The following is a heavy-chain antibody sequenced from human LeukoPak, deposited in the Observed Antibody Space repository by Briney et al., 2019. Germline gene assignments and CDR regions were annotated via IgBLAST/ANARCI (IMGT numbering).Heavy chain of an antibody. V-gene: IGHV4-39*07. D-gene: IGHD3-3*01. Sequence: SETLSLTCTVSGGSISSSSYYWGWIRQPSGKGLEWIGSIYYSGSTFYNPSLKSRVTISVDTSKNQFSLKLSSVTAADTAVYYCASLYYDFWSGSRINWFDPWGQGTLVTVSS. CDR2: IYYSGST. CDR3: ASLYYDFWSGSRINWFDP. CDR1: GGSISSSSYY. J-gene: IGHJ5*02.